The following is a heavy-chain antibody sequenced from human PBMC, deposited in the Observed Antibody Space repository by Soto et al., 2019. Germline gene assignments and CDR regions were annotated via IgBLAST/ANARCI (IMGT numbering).Heavy chain of an antibody. CDR3: AKHGDCVFDN. CDR2: IKHDGSEI. J-gene: IGHJ4*02. CDR1: GFTFSKVW. Sequence: PGGSLRLSCAASGFTFSKVWMSWVRQAPGRGLELVANIKHDGSEIYYVDSVKGRFTVSRDNAKNSLYLELNSLRAEDTAVYYCAKHGDCVFDNWGQGTLVTVSS. D-gene: IGHD2-21*02. V-gene: IGHV3-7*03.